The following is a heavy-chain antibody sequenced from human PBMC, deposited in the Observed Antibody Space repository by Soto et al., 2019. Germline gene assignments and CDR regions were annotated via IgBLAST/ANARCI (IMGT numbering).Heavy chain of an antibody. CDR3: ARGRGCSTGCHNFDY. CDR2: IKQDGSEK. V-gene: IGHV3-7*01. Sequence: EVQLVESGGGLVQPGGSLRLSCAASGFTFSSYWMSWVRQAPGKGLEWVANIKQDGSEKYYVDSVKGRFTISRDNAKNSLYLQTNNLRAEDTAVYYCARGRGCSTGCHNFDYWGQGTLVTVSS. D-gene: IGHD2-2*01. CDR1: GFTFSSYW. J-gene: IGHJ4*02.